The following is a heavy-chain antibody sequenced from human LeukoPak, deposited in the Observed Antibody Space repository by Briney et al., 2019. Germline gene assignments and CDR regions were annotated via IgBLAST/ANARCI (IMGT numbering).Heavy chain of an antibody. J-gene: IGHJ6*02. V-gene: IGHV3-21*01. CDR2: ISNSGLYI. CDR1: GFSFNTYS. CDR3: ARHMTPESTTPYYYGMDV. D-gene: IGHD2-15*01. Sequence: GGSLRLSCAASGFSFNTYSMNWVRQAPGKGLEWVSSISNSGLYIFYADSVKGRFTMSRDNGKNSLFLQMNSLRAEDTAVYFCARHMTPESTTPYYYGMDVWGQGTTVTVSS.